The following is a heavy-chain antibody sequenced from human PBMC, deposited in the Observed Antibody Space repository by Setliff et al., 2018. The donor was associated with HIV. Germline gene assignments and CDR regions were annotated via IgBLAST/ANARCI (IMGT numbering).Heavy chain of an antibody. Sequence: SETLSLTCSVSGYSISSGYYWSWFRQPPGKGLEFFGTITHSGSTNYNPSLKSRVTISVDTSKSQFSLKLSSVTAADTAMYYCARDICTSTSCPSGWFDPWGQGTLVTVSS. V-gene: IGHV4-38-2*02. CDR1: GYSISSGYY. D-gene: IGHD2-2*01. CDR3: ARDICTSTSCPSGWFDP. J-gene: IGHJ5*02. CDR2: ITHSGST.